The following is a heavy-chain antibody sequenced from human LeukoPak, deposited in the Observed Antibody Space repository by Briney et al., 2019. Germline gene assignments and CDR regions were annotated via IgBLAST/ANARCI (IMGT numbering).Heavy chain of an antibody. Sequence: HPGGSLRLSCAASGFTFRNYGMHWIRQAPGKGLEWVGVATIDERSVFCADSVQGRFIISRDNSKTTLYLQMNNLRPEDTALYYXARXXLGXXGXDPDYFDSWGQGTLVIVSS. D-gene: IGHD5-12*01. CDR1: GFTFRNYG. CDR3: ARXXLGXXGXDPDYFDS. J-gene: IGHJ4*02. CDR2: ATIDERSV. V-gene: IGHV3-30*03.